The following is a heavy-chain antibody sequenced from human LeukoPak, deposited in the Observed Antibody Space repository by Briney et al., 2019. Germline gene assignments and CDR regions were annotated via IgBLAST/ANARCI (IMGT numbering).Heavy chain of an antibody. CDR2: SDGSGRLT. V-gene: IGHV3-23*01. CDR3: ARAISQFVIGGAAY. Sequence: GGSLRLSCAASGFTFKNFAMSWVRKAPGRGLEWVSSSDGSGRLTYYDDSVKGRFTISRDNSKDTLYLEMDSLRAEDSAVYYCARAISQFVIGGAAYWGQGTQVTVPS. J-gene: IGHJ4*02. D-gene: IGHD3-10*01. CDR1: GFTFKNFA.